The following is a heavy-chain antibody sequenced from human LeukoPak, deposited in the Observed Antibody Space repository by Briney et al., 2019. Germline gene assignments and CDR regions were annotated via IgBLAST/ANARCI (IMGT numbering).Heavy chain of an antibody. CDR3: AREGIVVVPAADIPNYYYYYGMDV. V-gene: IGHV1-8*01. CDR1: GYTFTSYD. J-gene: IGHJ6*02. D-gene: IGHD2-2*01. Sequence: ASVKVSCKASGYTFTSYDINWVRQATGQGLEWTGWMNPNSGNTGYAQKFQGRVTMTRNTSISTAYMELSSLRSEDTAVYYCAREGIVVVPAADIPNYYYYYGMDVWGQGTTVTVSS. CDR2: MNPNSGNT.